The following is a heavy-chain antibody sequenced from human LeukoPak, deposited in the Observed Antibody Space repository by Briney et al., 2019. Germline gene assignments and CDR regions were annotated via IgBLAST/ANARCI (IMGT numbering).Heavy chain of an antibody. J-gene: IGHJ4*02. CDR1: GGTFSSYA. CDR3: ARVKGSYCSGGSCYLPDY. D-gene: IGHD2-15*01. CDR2: IIPILGIA. Sequence: SVKVSCKASGGTFSSYAISWVRQAPGQGLEWMGRIIPILGIANYAQKFQGRVTITADKSTSTAYMELSSLRSEDTAVYYCARVKGSYCSGGSCYLPDYWGQGTLVTVSS. V-gene: IGHV1-69*04.